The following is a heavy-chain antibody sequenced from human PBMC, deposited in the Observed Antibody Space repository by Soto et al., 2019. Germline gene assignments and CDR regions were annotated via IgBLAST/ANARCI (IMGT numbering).Heavy chain of an antibody. J-gene: IGHJ5*02. CDR3: ARDTAVAVTGDNWFDP. V-gene: IGHV3-74*01. CDR1: GFTFSSYW. D-gene: IGHD6-19*01. Sequence: EVQLVESGGGLVQPGGSLRLSCAASGFTFSSYWMHWVRQAPGKGLVWVSRINSDGSSTSYADSVKGRFTISRDNAKNTLDLQRNSLRAEDTAVYYCARDTAVAVTGDNWFDPWGQGTLVTVSS. CDR2: INSDGSST.